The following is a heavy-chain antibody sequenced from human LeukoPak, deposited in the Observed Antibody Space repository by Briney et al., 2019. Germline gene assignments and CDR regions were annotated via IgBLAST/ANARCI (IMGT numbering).Heavy chain of an antibody. CDR3: ARGPPPDFYDSSYLDY. D-gene: IGHD3-22*01. CDR1: GYTFTSYD. V-gene: IGHV1-8*03. CDR2: MNPNSGNT. J-gene: IGHJ4*02. Sequence: GASVKVSCKASGYTFTSYDINWVRQATGQGLEWMGWMNPNSGNTGYAQKFQGRVTITRNTSISTAYMELSSLRSEDTAVYYCARGPPPDFYDSSYLDYWGQGTLVTVSS.